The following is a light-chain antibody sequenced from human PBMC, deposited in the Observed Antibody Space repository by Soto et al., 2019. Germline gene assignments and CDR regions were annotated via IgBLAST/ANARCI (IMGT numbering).Light chain of an antibody. V-gene: IGKV1-17*01. J-gene: IGKJ1*01. CDR2: AAS. CDR3: LQHNTYPWT. Sequence: DIQMTQSPSSLSASVGDRVTITCRASQGIRSNLGWYQQKPGKAPKRLIYAASSLQSGVPSRFSGSGSGTEFTLTISSLQPEDFATYYCLQHNTYPWTFGQGTKVEIK. CDR1: QGIRSN.